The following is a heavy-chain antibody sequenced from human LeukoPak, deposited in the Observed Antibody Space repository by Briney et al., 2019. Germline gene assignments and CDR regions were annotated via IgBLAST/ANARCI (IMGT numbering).Heavy chain of an antibody. V-gene: IGHV4-4*07. J-gene: IGHJ4*02. D-gene: IGHD6-13*01. CDR2: IHTIGNT. Sequence: SETLSLTCTVSGASISSHYWSWIRLPAGKGLEWIGRIHTIGNTNYNPSLKSRVTISLDKSKNQLSLKLSSLTAADTAVYYCARDATRSWYGLYFDYWGQGAVVTVSS. CDR3: ARDATRSWYGLYFDY. CDR1: GASISSHY.